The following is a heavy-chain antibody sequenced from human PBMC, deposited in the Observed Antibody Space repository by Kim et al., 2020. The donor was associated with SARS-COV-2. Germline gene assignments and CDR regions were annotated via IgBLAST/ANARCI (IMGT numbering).Heavy chain of an antibody. V-gene: IGHV7-4-1*02. CDR3: ARSFFADDFWSGPEYYYYYYGMDV. CDR1: GYTFTSYA. D-gene: IGHD3-3*01. Sequence: ASVKVSCKASGYTFTSYAMNWVRQAPGQGLEWMGWINTNTGNPTYAQGFTGRFVFSLDTSVSTAYLQISSLKAEDTAVYYCARSFFADDFWSGPEYYYYYYGMDVWGQGTTVTVSS. CDR2: INTNTGNP. J-gene: IGHJ6*02.